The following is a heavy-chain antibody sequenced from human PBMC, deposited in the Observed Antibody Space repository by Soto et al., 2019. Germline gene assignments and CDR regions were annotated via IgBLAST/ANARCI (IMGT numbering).Heavy chain of an antibody. CDR1: GFTVRNNG. V-gene: IGHV3-23*01. Sequence: EVQLLESGGGLVQPGGSLRLTCAASGFTVRNNGMSWVRQAPGKGLEWVSAISGSGDNTYYADSVRGRFTISRDNSKNTLDLQMNGLRVEDTAVYYCARGRGSGWNGGDQWGQGSLVTVSS. D-gene: IGHD6-19*01. J-gene: IGHJ4*02. CDR2: ISGSGDNT. CDR3: ARGRGSGWNGGDQ.